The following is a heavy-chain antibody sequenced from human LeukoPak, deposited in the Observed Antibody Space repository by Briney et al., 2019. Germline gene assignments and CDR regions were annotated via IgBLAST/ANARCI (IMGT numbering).Heavy chain of an antibody. V-gene: IGHV3-74*01. D-gene: IGHD5-18*01. Sequence: GGPLRLSGAASGIIFRNNWMDWFRQAPGKGLVWVSSINGEGSSTCYAAPVRGGFTISGDNAKNTLYLQRNSRRAEDTVGYYCARRGGYSYGSLDYWRQGAQLSVSS. CDR3: ARRGGYSYGSLDY. CDR2: INGEGSST. J-gene: IGHJ4*02. CDR1: GIIFRNNW.